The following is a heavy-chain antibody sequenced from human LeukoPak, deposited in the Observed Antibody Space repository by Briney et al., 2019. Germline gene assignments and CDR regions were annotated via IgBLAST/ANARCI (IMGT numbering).Heavy chain of an antibody. D-gene: IGHD5-24*01. V-gene: IGHV4-61*08. Sequence: SETLSLTCTVSDGSVSSSGFCWSWIRQPPGKGLEWIGFVSNSGSTNCNPSLRSRVTLSVDTSKNQFSLKLSSVTAVDTAVYYCARAGKGMATIIDYWGQGTLVTVSS. J-gene: IGHJ4*02. CDR3: ARAGKGMATIIDY. CDR2: VSNSGST. CDR1: DGSVSSSGFC.